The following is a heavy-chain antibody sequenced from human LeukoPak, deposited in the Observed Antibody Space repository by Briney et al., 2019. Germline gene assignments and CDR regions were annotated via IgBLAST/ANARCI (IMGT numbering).Heavy chain of an antibody. J-gene: IGHJ4*02. CDR3: TRIGDGYPY. V-gene: IGHV1-2*02. Sequence: ASVKVSCKASGYIFTDYYLHWVRQAPGQGPEWMGWIKAGSGDTNYARKFQGRVTMTRDTSITTVYMELSSLTSDDTAVYYCTRIGDGYPYWGQGSLVTVSS. D-gene: IGHD5-24*01. CDR2: IKAGSGDT. CDR1: GYIFTDYY.